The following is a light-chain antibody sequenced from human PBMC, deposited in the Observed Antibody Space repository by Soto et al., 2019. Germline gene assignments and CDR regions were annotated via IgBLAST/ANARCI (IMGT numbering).Light chain of an antibody. CDR1: QGISTA. J-gene: IGKJ1*01. CDR3: QSYYGAPWT. V-gene: IGKV1-27*01. Sequence: DIQMTQSPSSLSASVGDRVTITCRASQGISTALAWYQQKPGKAPQLLIYAASNLHSGVPSSFGGSGSGTDFTLTISGLLPEDVGTYYCQSYYGAPWTFGRGTKVDIK. CDR2: AAS.